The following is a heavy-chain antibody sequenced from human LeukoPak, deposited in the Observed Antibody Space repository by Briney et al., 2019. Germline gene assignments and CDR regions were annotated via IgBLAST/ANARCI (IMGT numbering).Heavy chain of an antibody. V-gene: IGHV4-39*07. Sequence: SETLSLTCTVSGGSISSSSYYWGWIRQPPGKGLEWIGSIYYSGSTYYNPSLKSRVTISVDTSKNQFSLKLSSVTAADTAVYYCARDQGTFWHYMDVWGKGTTVTVSS. D-gene: IGHD3-16*01. CDR3: ARDQGTFWHYMDV. CDR1: GGSISSSSYY. CDR2: IYYSGST. J-gene: IGHJ6*03.